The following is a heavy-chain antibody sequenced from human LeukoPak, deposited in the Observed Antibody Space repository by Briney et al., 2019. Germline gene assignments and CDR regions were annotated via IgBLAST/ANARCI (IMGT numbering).Heavy chain of an antibody. CDR1: GFIFSSYE. V-gene: IGHV3-48*03. CDR3: VREDADSISWYGMDY. Sequence: GGSLRLSCAASGFIFSSYEMNWVRQAPGKGLEWVSYISSRGQTTYYVDSVKGRFTISRGNAKNALYLEMNSLRDDDTAVYYCVREDADSISWYGMDYWGRGTLVAVSS. J-gene: IGHJ4*02. D-gene: IGHD6-13*01. CDR2: ISSRGQTT.